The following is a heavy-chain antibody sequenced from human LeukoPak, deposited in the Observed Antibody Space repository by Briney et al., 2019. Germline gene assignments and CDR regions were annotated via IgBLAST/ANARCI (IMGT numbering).Heavy chain of an antibody. J-gene: IGHJ4*02. V-gene: IGHV3-15*01. CDR1: GFTFGNAW. D-gene: IGHD3-10*01. CDR3: TTTMVRGVMGY. CDR2: IKSKTDGGTT. Sequence: PGGSLRLSCAASGFTFGNAWMSWVRQAPGKGLEWVGRIKSKTDGGTTDYAAPVKGRFTISRDDSKNTLYLQMNSLKTEDTAVYYCTTTMVRGVMGYWGQGTLVTVSS.